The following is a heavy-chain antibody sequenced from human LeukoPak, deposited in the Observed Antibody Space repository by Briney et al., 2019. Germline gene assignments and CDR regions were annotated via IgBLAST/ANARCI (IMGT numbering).Heavy chain of an antibody. CDR2: INPNSGGT. Sequence: ASVKVSCKASGYTFTGYYMHWVRQAPGQGLEGMGWINPNSGGTNYAQKFQGRVTMTRDTSISTAYMELSRLRSDGTAVYYCARDRELGWFHYYYGMDVWGQGTTVTVSS. CDR1: GYTFTGYY. V-gene: IGHV1-2*02. CDR3: ARDRELGWFHYYYGMDV. J-gene: IGHJ6*02. D-gene: IGHD7-27*01.